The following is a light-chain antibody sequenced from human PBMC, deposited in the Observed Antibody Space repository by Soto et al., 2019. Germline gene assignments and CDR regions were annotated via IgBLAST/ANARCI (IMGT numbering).Light chain of an antibody. Sequence: DIEMTQSPSTLSASVGDRVTITCRASQSISSWLAWYQQKPGKAPKVLIYDASSVESGVPSRFSGSGSGKESSLTSSLLQPDDFANYYRQHYNQYWTFGQGTRVEIK. J-gene: IGKJ1*01. V-gene: IGKV1-5*01. CDR1: QSISSW. CDR2: DAS. CDR3: QHYNQYWT.